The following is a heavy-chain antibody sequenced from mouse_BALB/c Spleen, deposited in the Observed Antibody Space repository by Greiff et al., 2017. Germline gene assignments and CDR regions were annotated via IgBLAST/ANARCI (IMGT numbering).Heavy chain of an antibody. CDR2: ISSGGGST. V-gene: IGHV5-12-1*01. CDR1: GFAFSSYD. Sequence: EVQGVESGGGLVKPGGSLKLSCAASGFAFSSYDMSWVRQTPEKRLEWVAYISSGGGSTYYPDTVKGRFTISRDNAKNTLYLQMSSLKSEDTAMYYCARQRSTMITFFDYWGQGTTLTVSS. J-gene: IGHJ2*01. D-gene: IGHD2-4*01. CDR3: ARQRSTMITFFDY.